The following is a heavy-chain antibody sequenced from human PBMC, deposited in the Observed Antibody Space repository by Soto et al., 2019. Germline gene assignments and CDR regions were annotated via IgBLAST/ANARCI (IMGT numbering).Heavy chain of an antibody. V-gene: IGHV4-61*01. J-gene: IGHJ6*02. CDR1: GGSVSSGSYY. CDR2: IYYSGST. Sequence: SETLSLTCTVSGGSVSSGSYYWSWIRQPPGKGLEWIGYIYYSGSTNYNPSLKSRVTISVDTSKNQFSLKLSSVTAADTAVYYCAREVETVTTSGDVYYYYGMDVWGQGTTVTVSS. D-gene: IGHD4-4*01. CDR3: AREVETVTTSGDVYYYYGMDV.